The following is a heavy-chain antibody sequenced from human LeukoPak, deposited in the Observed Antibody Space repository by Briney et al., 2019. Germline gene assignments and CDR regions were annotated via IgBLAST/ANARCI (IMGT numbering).Heavy chain of an antibody. V-gene: IGHV3-7*01. CDR1: GFTFRSYW. Sequence: PGGSLRLSCAASGFTFRSYWMTWVRQAPGKGLEWVANIGRDGSEKYYVDSVKGRFTISRDNAKNSLYLQMNSLRAEDTAVYYCARSNSGYAESCYWGQGTLVTVSS. CDR3: ARSNSGYAESCY. J-gene: IGHJ4*02. D-gene: IGHD5-12*01. CDR2: IGRDGSEK.